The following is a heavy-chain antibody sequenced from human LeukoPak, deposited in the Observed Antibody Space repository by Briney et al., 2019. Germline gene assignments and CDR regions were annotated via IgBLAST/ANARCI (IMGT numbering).Heavy chain of an antibody. V-gene: IGHV1-69*13. CDR2: IIPIFGTA. J-gene: IGHJ4*02. D-gene: IGHD5-18*01. CDR1: GGTFSIYA. CDR3: AREKNVDTANFDY. Sequence: ASVKVSCKASGGTFSIYAISWVRQAPGQGLEWMGGIIPIFGTANYAQKFQGRVTITADESTSTAYMELSSLRSEDTAVYYCAREKNVDTANFDYWGQGTLVTVSS.